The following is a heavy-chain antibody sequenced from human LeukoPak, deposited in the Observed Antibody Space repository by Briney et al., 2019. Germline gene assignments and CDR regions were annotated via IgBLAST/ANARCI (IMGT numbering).Heavy chain of an antibody. J-gene: IGHJ6*03. D-gene: IGHD2-21*02. CDR3: ARIQVVTAPNYYYYYMDV. V-gene: IGHV2-70*11. CDR1: GFSLSTSGMC. Sequence: SGPALVKPTQTLTLTCTFSGFSLSTSGMCVSWIRQPPGKALEWLARIDWDDDKYYSTSLKTRLTISKDTSKNQVVLTMTNMDPVDTATYYCARIQVVTAPNYYYYYMDVWGKRTTDTVSS. CDR2: IDWDDDK.